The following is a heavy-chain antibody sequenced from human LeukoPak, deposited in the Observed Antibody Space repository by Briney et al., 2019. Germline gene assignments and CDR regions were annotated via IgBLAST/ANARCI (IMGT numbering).Heavy chain of an antibody. CDR3: ARESRNYGDYTKDY. CDR1: GGSFSGYY. CDR2: INHSGST. J-gene: IGHJ4*02. Sequence: SETLSLTCAVYGGSFSGYYWSWIRQPPGKGLEWIGEINHSGSTNYNPSLKSRVTISVDTSKNQFSLKLSSVTAADTAVYYCARESRNYGDYTKDYWGQGTLVTVSS. D-gene: IGHD4-17*01. V-gene: IGHV4-34*01.